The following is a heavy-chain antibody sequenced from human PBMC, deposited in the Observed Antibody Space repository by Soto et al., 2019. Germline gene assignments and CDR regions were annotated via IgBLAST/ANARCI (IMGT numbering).Heavy chain of an antibody. D-gene: IGHD6-19*01. CDR3: ARPLSPVARYWYFDL. V-gene: IGHV4-39*01. Sequence: QLQLQESGPGLVKPSETLSLTCTVSGGSISSSSYYWGWIRQPPGKGLEWIGSIYYSGSTYYNPSLKSRVTISVDTSKNQFSLKLSSVTAADTAVYYSARPLSPVARYWYFDLWGRGTLVTVSS. CDR2: IYYSGST. CDR1: GGSISSSSYY. J-gene: IGHJ2*01.